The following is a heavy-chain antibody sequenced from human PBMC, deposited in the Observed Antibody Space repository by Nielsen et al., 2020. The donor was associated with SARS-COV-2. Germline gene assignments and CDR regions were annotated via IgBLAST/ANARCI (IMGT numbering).Heavy chain of an antibody. CDR1: DLTVSSHY. CDR2: LYMGGDT. V-gene: IGHV3-53*01. D-gene: IGHD3-22*01. CDR3: ASGDRAGYFQE. J-gene: IGHJ1*01. Sequence: GGSLRLSCAASDLTVSSHYMSWVRQAPGNGLEWISILYMGGDTHYSDSVKGRFTISRDHSKNTLFLQLNSLRAEDTAVYYCASGDRAGYFQEWGRGTLVTVSS.